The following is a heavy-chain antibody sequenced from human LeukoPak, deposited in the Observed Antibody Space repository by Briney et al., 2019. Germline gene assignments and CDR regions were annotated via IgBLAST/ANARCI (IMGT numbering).Heavy chain of an antibody. CDR2: VSVSADST. J-gene: IGHJ4*02. D-gene: IGHD3-9*01. CDR1: GFTFSSNA. V-gene: IGHV3-23*01. CDR3: AKASPYYDVLTGYYYYFDY. Sequence: GGSLRLSCAASGFTFSSNAMSWVRQAPGKGLEWVSAVSVSADSTYYADSVKGRFTISRDNSRNMVYLQMNSLRAEDTAIYYCAKASPYYDVLTGYYYYFDYWGQGTLVTVSS.